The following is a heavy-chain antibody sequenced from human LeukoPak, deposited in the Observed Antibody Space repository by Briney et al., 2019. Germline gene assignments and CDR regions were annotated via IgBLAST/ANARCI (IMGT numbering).Heavy chain of an antibody. Sequence: ASVKVSCKASGYTITSYYMHWVRQAPGQGLEWMGIINPSGGSTSYAQKFQGRVTMTRDTSTSTVYMELSSLRSEDTAVYYCARDLRYFDWLLNFDYWGQGTLVTVSS. D-gene: IGHD3-9*01. V-gene: IGHV1-46*01. CDR1: GYTITSYY. CDR2: INPSGGST. CDR3: ARDLRYFDWLLNFDY. J-gene: IGHJ4*02.